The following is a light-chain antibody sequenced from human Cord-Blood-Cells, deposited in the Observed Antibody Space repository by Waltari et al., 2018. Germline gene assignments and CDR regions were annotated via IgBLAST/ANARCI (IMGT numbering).Light chain of an antibody. V-gene: IGLV2-8*01. J-gene: IGLJ3*02. CDR3: SSYAGSNNWV. CDR1: SSDVGGYNY. Sequence: QSALTQPPSASGSPGPSVTSSCPGTSSDVGGYNYVSWSQQHPGKAPKLMIYEVSKRPSGVPDRFSGSKSGNTASLTVSGLQAEDEADYYCSSYAGSNNWVFGGGTKLTVL. CDR2: EVS.